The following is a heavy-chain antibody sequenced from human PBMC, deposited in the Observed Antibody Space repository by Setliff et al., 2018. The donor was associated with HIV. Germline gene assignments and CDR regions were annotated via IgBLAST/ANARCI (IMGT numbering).Heavy chain of an antibody. D-gene: IGHD2-2*01. V-gene: IGHV4-59*01. CDR2: IYYSGSA. CDR1: GGSISSYY. Sequence: SETLSLTCTVSGGSISSYYWSWIRQPPGKGLEWIGYIYYSGSANYNPSLKSRVTISVGTSKNQFSLKLSSVTAADTAVYYCARDLLGYCSSTSCHSHYMDVWGKGTTVTVSS. CDR3: ARDLLGYCSSTSCHSHYMDV. J-gene: IGHJ6*03.